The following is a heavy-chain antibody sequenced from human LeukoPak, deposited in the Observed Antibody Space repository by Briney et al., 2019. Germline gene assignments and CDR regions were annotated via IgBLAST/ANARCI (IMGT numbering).Heavy chain of an antibody. CDR2: ISWNSGSI. CDR3: ARTDRTGALGRFRMRSDAFDI. Sequence: GGSLRLSCAASGFTFDDYAMHWVRQAPGKGLEWVSGISWNSGSIGYADSVKGRFTISRDNAKNTLYLQMDSLRAEDTAVYYCARTDRTGALGRFRMRSDAFDIWGQGTMVTVSS. J-gene: IGHJ3*02. CDR1: GFTFDDYA. D-gene: IGHD1-26*01. V-gene: IGHV3-9*01.